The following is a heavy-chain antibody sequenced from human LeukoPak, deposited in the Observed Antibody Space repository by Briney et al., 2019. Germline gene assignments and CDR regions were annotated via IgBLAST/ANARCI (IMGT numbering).Heavy chain of an antibody. Sequence: GGSLGLSCAASGFAFSKYWMLWVRQAPGKGLESVSRINTDGTVTTYADSVKGRFTVSRDNADNTMFLQMNSVRDEDTAVYYCATKQWLAPPPDSWGQGTPVTVSS. CDR2: INTDGTVT. CDR1: GFAFSKYW. V-gene: IGHV3-74*01. CDR3: ATKQWLAPPPDS. J-gene: IGHJ4*02. D-gene: IGHD6-19*01.